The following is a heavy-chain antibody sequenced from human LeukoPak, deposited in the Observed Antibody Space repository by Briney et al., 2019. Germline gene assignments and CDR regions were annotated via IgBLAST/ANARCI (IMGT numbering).Heavy chain of an antibody. CDR3: ARGPHQQWPPMQY. CDR1: VGSVSGYH. J-gene: IGHJ4*02. V-gene: IGHV4-34*01. Sequence: SETLSLTSAAYVGSVSGYHCTWIHQPPGKGLEYIGEINDSGSSIYNPSLKNRVTISVDTSKKQISVNLTSVTAADTGFYYCARGPHQQWPPMQYWGQGSLVTVSS. D-gene: IGHD6-19*01. CDR2: INDSGSS.